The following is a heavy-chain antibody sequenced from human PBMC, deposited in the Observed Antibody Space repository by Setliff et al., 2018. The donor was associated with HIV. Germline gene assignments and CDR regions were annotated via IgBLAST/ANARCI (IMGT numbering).Heavy chain of an antibody. CDR1: GGSISNYY. CDR2: IYSSGST. CDR3: ARDSGDSYGSGGYYDAFDI. D-gene: IGHD3-10*01. V-gene: IGHV4-59*12. J-gene: IGHJ3*02. Sequence: SETLSLTCTVSGGSISNYYWSWIRQPPGKGLEWIGHIYSSGSTNYNPSLKRLVTISLDTSKHQFSLKLASVTAEDTAVYYCARDSGDSYGSGGYYDAFDIWGQGTMVTVSS.